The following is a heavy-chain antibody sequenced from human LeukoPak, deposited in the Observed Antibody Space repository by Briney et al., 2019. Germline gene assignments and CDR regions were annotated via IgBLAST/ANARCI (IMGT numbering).Heavy chain of an antibody. V-gene: IGHV3-64*01. D-gene: IGHD5-18*01. CDR2: ISSNGGST. Sequence: PGGSLRLSCAVSGFTFSSYGMHWVRQAPGKGLEYVSAISSNGGSTYYANSVKGRFTISRDNSKNTLYLQMGSLRAEDMAVYYCARRYSYAYDYWGQGTLVTVSS. CDR1: GFTFSSYG. J-gene: IGHJ4*02. CDR3: ARRYSYAYDY.